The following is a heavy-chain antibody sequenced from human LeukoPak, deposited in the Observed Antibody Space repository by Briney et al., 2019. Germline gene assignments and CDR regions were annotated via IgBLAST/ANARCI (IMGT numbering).Heavy chain of an antibody. CDR1: GFTFGDYA. Sequence: GGSLRLSCTASGFTFGDYAMSWFRQAPGKGLEWVSSISSSSSYIYYADSVKGRFTISRDNAKNSLYLQMNSLRAEDTAVYYCARDFGGRWFGEAHSYYFDYWGQGTLVTVSS. D-gene: IGHD3-10*01. CDR2: ISSSSSYI. J-gene: IGHJ4*02. V-gene: IGHV3-21*01. CDR3: ARDFGGRWFGEAHSYYFDY.